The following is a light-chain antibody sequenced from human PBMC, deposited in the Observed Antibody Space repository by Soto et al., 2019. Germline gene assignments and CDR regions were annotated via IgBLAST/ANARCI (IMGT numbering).Light chain of an antibody. CDR1: QSINSW. V-gene: IGKV1-5*01. CDR2: DAS. CDR3: QHYNGYST. Sequence: DIQMTQSPSTLSASVGDRVTITCRASQSINSWLAWYQQIPGKAPKLLIYDASSLESGVPSRFSGSGSGTEFTLTISSLQPDDFATYYCQHYNGYSTFGQGTKVDIK. J-gene: IGKJ1*01.